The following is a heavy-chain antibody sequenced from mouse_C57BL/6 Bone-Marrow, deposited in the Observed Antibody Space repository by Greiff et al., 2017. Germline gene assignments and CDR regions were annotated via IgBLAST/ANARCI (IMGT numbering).Heavy chain of an antibody. CDR3: TTGGNYDY. CDR2: IYPSDSET. CDR1: GYTFTSYW. D-gene: IGHD2-1*01. J-gene: IGHJ2*01. Sequence: VQLQQPGAELVRPGSSVKLSCKASGYTFTSYWMDWVKQRPGQGLEWIGNIYPSDSETHYNQKFKDKATLTVDKSSSTAYMQLSSLTSEDSAVYYCTTGGNYDYWGQGTTLTVSS. V-gene: IGHV1-61*01.